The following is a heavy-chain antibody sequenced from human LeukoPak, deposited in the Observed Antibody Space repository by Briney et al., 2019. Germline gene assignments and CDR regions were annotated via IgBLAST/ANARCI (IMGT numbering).Heavy chain of an antibody. CDR1: GGSISSYY. V-gene: IGHV4-59*01. J-gene: IGHJ6*03. CDR2: IYYSGST. Sequence: SETLSLTCTVSGGSISSYYWSWLRQPPGKGLEGIGYIYYSGSTNYNPSLKSRVTISVDTSKNQFSLKLSSVTAADTAVYYCARTTHPYYYYYYMDVWGKGTTVTISS. CDR3: ARTTHPYYYYYYMDV. D-gene: IGHD1-1*01.